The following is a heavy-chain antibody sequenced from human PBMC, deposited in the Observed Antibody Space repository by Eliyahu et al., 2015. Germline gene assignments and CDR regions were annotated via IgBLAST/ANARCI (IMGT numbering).Heavy chain of an antibody. V-gene: IGHV3-48*02. CDR1: GFXFSSFN. D-gene: IGHD3-3*01. CDR2: ISSTGTV. J-gene: IGHJ4*02. CDR3: ARVGAKVYDSYYFDS. Sequence: EVQLVESGGGLXQPGGSLTXSXAASGFXFSSFNMXWVRQAPGKGLEWVSYISSTGTVYYADSVKGRFXIYRDNAKSSMFLQMNSLRDEDTGVYYCARVGAKVYDSYYFDSWGQGTLVTVSS.